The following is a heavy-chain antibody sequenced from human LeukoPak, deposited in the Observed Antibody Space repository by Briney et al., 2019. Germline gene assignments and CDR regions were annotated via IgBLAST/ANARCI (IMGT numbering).Heavy chain of an antibody. J-gene: IGHJ1*01. CDR3: AGPFPDRKGAEYFQH. D-gene: IGHD1-14*01. CDR2: INTNTGNP. V-gene: IGHV7-4-1*02. Sequence: ASVKVSCKASGYTFTSYAMNWVRQAPGQGLEWMGWINTNTGNPTYAQGFTGRFVFSLDTSVSTAYLQISSLKAEDTAVYYCAGPFPDRKGAEYFQHWGQGTLVTVSS. CDR1: GYTFTSYA.